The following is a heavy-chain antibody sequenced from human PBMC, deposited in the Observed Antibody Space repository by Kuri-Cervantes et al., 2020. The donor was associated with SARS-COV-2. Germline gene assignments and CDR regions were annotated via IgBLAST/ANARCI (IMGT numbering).Heavy chain of an antibody. CDR3: ALDPRVRSRPLSY. CDR1: GGTFSSYA. CDR2: IIPILGTA. Sequence: SVKVSCKASGGTFSSYAISWVRQAPGQGLEWMGRIIPILGTANYAQKFQGRVTVTADKSTSTAYMELSSLRSEDTAVYYCALDPRVRSRPLSYWGQGTLVTVSS. D-gene: IGHD1-1*01. V-gene: IGHV1-69*04. J-gene: IGHJ4*02.